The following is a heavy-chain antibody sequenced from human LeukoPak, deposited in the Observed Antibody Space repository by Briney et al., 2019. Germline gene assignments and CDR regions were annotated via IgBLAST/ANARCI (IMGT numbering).Heavy chain of an antibody. CDR3: AKDPDCTSGVCYTFFDY. Sequence: GGSLRLSCAASGFTFSNYSMNWVRQAPGKGLEWLSYISSTSSTIYYADSVKGRFTISRDNAKNSLYLQMNSLRAEDTAVYYCAKDPDCTSGVCYTFFDYWGQGTLVTVSS. V-gene: IGHV3-48*01. J-gene: IGHJ4*02. CDR2: ISSTSSTI. D-gene: IGHD2-8*01. CDR1: GFTFSNYS.